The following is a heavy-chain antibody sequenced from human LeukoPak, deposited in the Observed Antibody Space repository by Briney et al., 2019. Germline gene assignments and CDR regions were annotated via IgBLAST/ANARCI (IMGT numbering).Heavy chain of an antibody. D-gene: IGHD3-16*02. CDR2: ISGSGGST. CDR3: AGVSHEVELGGVIAPWDSPEYSQH. J-gene: IGHJ1*01. CDR1: GFTFSSYA. Sequence: GGSLRLSCAASGFTFSSYAMSWVRQAPGKGLEWVSAISGSGGSTYYADSVKGRFTISRDNSKNTLYLQMNSLRSEDTAVYYCAGVSHEVELGGVIAPWDSPEYSQHWGQGPLVTVSS. V-gene: IGHV3-23*01.